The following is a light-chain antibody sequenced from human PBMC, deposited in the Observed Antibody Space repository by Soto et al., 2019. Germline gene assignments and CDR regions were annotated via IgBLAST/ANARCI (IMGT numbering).Light chain of an antibody. CDR2: GAS. CDR1: QAISSN. J-gene: IGKJ5*01. Sequence: EIVMTQSPATLSVSRGERATLSCRANQAISSNLAWYQQKPGQAPRLLIYGASTRATGIPVRFSGSGSGTDFTLTISSLQSEDFAVYYCQQYNKWPRITFGQGTRLEIK. V-gene: IGKV3D-15*01. CDR3: QQYNKWPRIT.